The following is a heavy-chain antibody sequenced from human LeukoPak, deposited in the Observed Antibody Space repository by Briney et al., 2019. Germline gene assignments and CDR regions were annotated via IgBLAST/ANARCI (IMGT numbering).Heavy chain of an antibody. Sequence: GGSLRLSCAASDFTFSRYSMNWLRQAPGEGLEWVSSISSGGHSIFYGDPVKGRFTISRDNAKNSLYLQMNSLRVEDTAVYYCARHGDGFYHGMDVWGQGTTVTVSS. CDR3: ARHGDGFYHGMDV. CDR1: DFTFSRYS. V-gene: IGHV3-21*01. CDR2: ISSGGHSI. D-gene: IGHD4-17*01. J-gene: IGHJ6*01.